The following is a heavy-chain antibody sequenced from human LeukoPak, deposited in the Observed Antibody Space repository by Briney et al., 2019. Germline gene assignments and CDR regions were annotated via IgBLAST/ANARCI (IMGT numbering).Heavy chain of an antibody. Sequence: GGSLRLSCAASGFTFSNYIMNWVRQAPGKGLEWVSVIYSGGSTYYADSVKGRFTISRDNSKNTLYLQMNSLRAEDTAVYYCARDYSLYYFDYWGQGTLVTVSS. V-gene: IGHV3-66*01. D-gene: IGHD6-13*01. J-gene: IGHJ4*02. CDR3: ARDYSLYYFDY. CDR2: IYSGGST. CDR1: GFTFSNYI.